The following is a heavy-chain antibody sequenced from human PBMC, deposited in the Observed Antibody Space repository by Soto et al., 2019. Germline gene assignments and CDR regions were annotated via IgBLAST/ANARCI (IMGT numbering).Heavy chain of an antibody. D-gene: IGHD6-13*01. CDR1: GYTFTSYD. CDR3: ARDKYSSSWDSYYFDY. J-gene: IGHJ4*02. Sequence: QVQLVQSGAEVKKPGASVKVSCKASGYTFTSYDINWVRQATGQGLEWMGWMNPNSGNTGYAQKFQGRVTMTRNTSISTAYMELSSLRSEDTAVNYCARDKYSSSWDSYYFDYWGQGTLVTVSS. CDR2: MNPNSGNT. V-gene: IGHV1-8*01.